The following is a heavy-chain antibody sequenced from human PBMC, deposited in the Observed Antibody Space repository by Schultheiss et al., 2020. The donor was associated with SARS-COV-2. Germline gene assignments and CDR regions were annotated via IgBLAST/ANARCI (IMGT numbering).Heavy chain of an antibody. CDR1: GYTFTSYG. D-gene: IGHD6-13*01. CDR2: ISAYNGNT. Sequence: ASVKVSCKASGYTFTSYGISWVRQAPGQGLEWMGWISAYNGNTNYAQKFQGRVTITADESTSIAYMELSSLRSEDTVVYYCARAGRAIAAAGYAYYGMDVWGQGTTVTVSS. J-gene: IGHJ6*02. V-gene: IGHV1-18*01. CDR3: ARAGRAIAAAGYAYYGMDV.